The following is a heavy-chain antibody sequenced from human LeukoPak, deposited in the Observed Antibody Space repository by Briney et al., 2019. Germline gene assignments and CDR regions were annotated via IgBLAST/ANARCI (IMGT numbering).Heavy chain of an antibody. CDR1: GFTVDINY. V-gene: IGHV3-53*01. CDR3: ARYVIRGLFDY. D-gene: IGHD3-10*01. CDR2: IYSGGRT. J-gene: IGHJ4*02. Sequence: GGSLRLSCAASGFTVDINYMTWVRQAPGKGLEWVSVIYSGGRTYYADSVKGRFTISRDNSKNTLYLQTNSLRVEDTAVYFCARYVIRGLFDYWGQGTLVTVSS.